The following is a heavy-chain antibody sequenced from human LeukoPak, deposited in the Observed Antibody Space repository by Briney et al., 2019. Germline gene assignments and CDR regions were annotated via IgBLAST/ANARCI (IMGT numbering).Heavy chain of an antibody. V-gene: IGHV3-7*01. CDR1: GFTFSSYW. J-gene: IGHJ4*02. Sequence: GGSLRLSCAASGFTFSSYWMSWVRQAPGKGLEWVANIKQDGSERYYVDSVKGRFTISRDNAKNSLYLQMNSLRAEDTAVYYCARDAHLYYYDSSGYYGYWGQGTLVTVSS. D-gene: IGHD3-22*01. CDR2: IKQDGSER. CDR3: ARDAHLYYYDSSGYYGY.